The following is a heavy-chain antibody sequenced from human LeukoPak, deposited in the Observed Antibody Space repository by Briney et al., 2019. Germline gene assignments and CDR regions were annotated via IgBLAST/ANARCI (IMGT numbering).Heavy chain of an antibody. J-gene: IGHJ4*02. CDR3: ASEGGITGTTFDY. CDR1: GYTFTSYD. CDR2: MNPNSGNA. Sequence: ASVKVSCKASGYTFTSYDINWVRQATGQGLEWMGWMNPNSGNAGYAQKFQGRVTMTRNTSISTAYMELSGLRSDDTAVYYCASEGGITGTTFDYWGQGTLVTVSS. D-gene: IGHD1-14*01. V-gene: IGHV1-8*01.